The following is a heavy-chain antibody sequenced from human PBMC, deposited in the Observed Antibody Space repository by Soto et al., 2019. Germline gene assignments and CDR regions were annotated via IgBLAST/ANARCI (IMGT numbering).Heavy chain of an antibody. V-gene: IGHV4-39*01. CDR2: IYYDGNT. Sequence: SETLSLTCTVSGGSITSSSHYWGWIRQPPGKGLECIGNIYYDGNTYYNPSLKSRITISLDTSKNQFSLRLNSVTAADMAVYYCARSSITPRLFMYPFDYWGQGTLVTVS. J-gene: IGHJ4*02. D-gene: IGHD6-6*01. CDR1: GGSITSSSHY. CDR3: ARSSITPRLFMYPFDY.